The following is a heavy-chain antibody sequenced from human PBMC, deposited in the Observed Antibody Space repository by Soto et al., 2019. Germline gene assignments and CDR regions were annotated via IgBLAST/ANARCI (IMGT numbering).Heavy chain of an antibody. D-gene: IGHD5-12*01. CDR2: IYYSGST. CDR1: GGSISSSSYY. V-gene: IGHV4-39*01. CDR3: AGLPWGWLQSLFDY. J-gene: IGHJ4*02. Sequence: QLQLQESGPGLVKPSETLSLTCTVSGGSISSSSYYWGWIRQPPGKGLEWIGSIYYSGSTNYNPFLKSRVTISVDTSKSQFSMKLSSVTAADTAVYYCAGLPWGWLQSLFDYWGQGTLVTVSS.